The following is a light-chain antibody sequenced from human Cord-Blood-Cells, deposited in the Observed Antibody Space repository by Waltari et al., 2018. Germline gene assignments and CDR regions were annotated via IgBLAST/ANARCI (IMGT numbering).Light chain of an antibody. CDR3: SSYTSSSTLVV. CDR2: YVS. V-gene: IGLV2-14*01. J-gene: IGLJ2*01. CDR1: SSDVGGSTY. Sequence: QSALTQPASVSGSPGQSITISCTVTSSDVGGSTYVSWYQQHPGKAPKLMIYYVSNRPSGVTNLFSGSKSGNTASLTISGLQAEDEADYYCSSYTSSSTLVVFGGGTKLTVL.